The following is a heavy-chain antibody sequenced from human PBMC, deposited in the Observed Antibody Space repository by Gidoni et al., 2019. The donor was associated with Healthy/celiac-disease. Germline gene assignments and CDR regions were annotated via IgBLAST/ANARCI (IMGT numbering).Heavy chain of an antibody. Sequence: EVPRLESGGGLVQPGGSLRRSCPASGFTFSSYAMSWVRQAPGKGLEWVSAISGSGGSTYYADSVKGRFTISRDNSKNTLYLQMNSLRAEDTAVYYCAKEIIWNDGSGFDYWGQGTLVTVSS. CDR2: ISGSGGST. D-gene: IGHD1-1*01. CDR1: GFTFSSYA. J-gene: IGHJ4*02. V-gene: IGHV3-23*01. CDR3: AKEIIWNDGSGFDY.